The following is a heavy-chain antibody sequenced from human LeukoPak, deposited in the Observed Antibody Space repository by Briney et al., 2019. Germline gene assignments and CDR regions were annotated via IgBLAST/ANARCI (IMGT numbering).Heavy chain of an antibody. D-gene: IGHD3-3*01. CDR2: IISIFGTA. J-gene: IGHJ3*02. V-gene: IGHV1-69*13. Sequence: ASVKVSCKASGGTFSSYAISWVRQAPGQGLEWMGGIISIFGTANYAQKFQGRVTITADESTSTAYMELSSLRSEDTAVYYCARANDFWSYAFDIWGQGTMVTVSS. CDR3: ARANDFWSYAFDI. CDR1: GGTFSSYA.